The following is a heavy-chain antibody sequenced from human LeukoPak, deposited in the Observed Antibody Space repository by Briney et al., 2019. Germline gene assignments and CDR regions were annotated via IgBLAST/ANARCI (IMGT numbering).Heavy chain of an antibody. J-gene: IGHJ6*02. V-gene: IGHV4-34*01. CDR2: INHSGST. CDR1: GGSFSGYY. CDR3: AQVTTVTNYYYYYGMDV. D-gene: IGHD4-17*01. Sequence: PSETLSLTCAVYGGSFSGYYWSWIRQPPGKGLEWIGEINHSGSTNYNPSLKSRVTISVDTSKNQFSLKLSSVTAADTAVYYCAQVTTVTNYYYYYGMDVWGQGTTVTVSS.